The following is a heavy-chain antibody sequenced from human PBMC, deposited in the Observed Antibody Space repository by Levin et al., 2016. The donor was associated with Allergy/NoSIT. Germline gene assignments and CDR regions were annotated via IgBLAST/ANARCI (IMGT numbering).Heavy chain of an antibody. V-gene: IGHV4-4*02. Sequence: SETLSLTCEVSGDSVSSNYWWTWVRQTPGKGLEWIGEIYHSGITNYSPSLRSRVTISMDKSKNHFSLELTSVTAADTAVYYCARVQQWLLPYFDYWGQGTLVTVSS. D-gene: IGHD6-19*01. CDR3: ARVQQWLLPYFDY. CDR1: GDSVSSNYW. CDR2: IYHSGIT. J-gene: IGHJ4*02.